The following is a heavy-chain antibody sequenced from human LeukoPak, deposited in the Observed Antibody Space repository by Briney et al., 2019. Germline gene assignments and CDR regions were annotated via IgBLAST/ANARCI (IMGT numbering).Heavy chain of an antibody. V-gene: IGHV3-21*01. CDR2: ISSTGAYI. J-gene: IGHJ4*02. CDR1: GFAFNTYT. D-gene: IGHD6-25*01. CDR3: ARVSSNPYSRGYYHFDY. Sequence: GGSLRLSCAASGFAFNTYTMNWVRQTPGKGLEWVSSISSTGAYIYHADSMDGRFTVSRDNARNLLYLHMNSLRADDSAMYFCARVSSNPYSRGYYHFDYWGQGTLVTVSS.